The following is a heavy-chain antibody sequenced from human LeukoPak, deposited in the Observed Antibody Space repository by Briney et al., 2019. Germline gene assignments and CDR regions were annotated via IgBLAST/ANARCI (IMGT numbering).Heavy chain of an antibody. CDR2: IYTSVST. CDR3: ARDGGIAAAGTYWFDP. V-gene: IGHV4-4*07. D-gene: IGHD6-13*01. Sequence: SETLSLTCTVSGGSISSYYWSWIRQPAGKELEWIGRIYTSVSTNYNPSLKSRVTMSVDTSKNQLSLKLSSVTAADTAVYYCARDGGIAAAGTYWFDPWGQGTLVTVSS. CDR1: GGSISSYY. J-gene: IGHJ5*02.